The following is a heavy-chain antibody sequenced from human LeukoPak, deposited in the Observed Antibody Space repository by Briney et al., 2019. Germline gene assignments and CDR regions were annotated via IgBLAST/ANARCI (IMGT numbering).Heavy chain of an antibody. CDR2: ISGSGSST. CDR3: ATDRGWRTSGYYLYYFEY. CDR1: GFTFSSYA. Sequence: GGSLRLSCAASGFTFSSYAMSWVRQAPGKGLEWISTISGSGSSTDFADSVKGRFTISRDNSKNTLNLQMNNLRAEDTAVYYCATDRGWRTSGYYLYYFEYWGQGTLVTFSS. J-gene: IGHJ4*02. V-gene: IGHV3-23*01. D-gene: IGHD3-3*01.